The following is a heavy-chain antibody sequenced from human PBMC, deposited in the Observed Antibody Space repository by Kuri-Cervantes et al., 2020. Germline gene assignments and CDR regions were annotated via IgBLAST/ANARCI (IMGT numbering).Heavy chain of an antibody. Sequence: ASVKVSCKASGYTFTSYDINWVRQATGQGLEWMGGFDPEDGETIYAQKFQGRVTMTKDTSTDTAYMELSSLRSEDTAVYYCAREYGDYWWFDPWGQGTLVTVSS. D-gene: IGHD4-17*01. CDR1: GYTFTSYD. V-gene: IGHV1-24*01. CDR3: AREYGDYWWFDP. J-gene: IGHJ5*02. CDR2: FDPEDGET.